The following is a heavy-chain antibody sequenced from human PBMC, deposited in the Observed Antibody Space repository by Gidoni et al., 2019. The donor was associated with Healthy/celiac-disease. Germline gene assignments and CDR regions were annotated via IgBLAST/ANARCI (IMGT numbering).Heavy chain of an antibody. CDR1: GGSFSGYY. CDR2: INNSGST. Sequence: QVQLQQWAAGLLKPSETLSLPCAVYGGSFSGYYWSWIRQPPGKGLEWSGEINNSGSTNDNPSLKSRVTISVDTAKNQFSLKRSSVTAADTAVYYCARGRRGYYGMDVWGQGTTVTVSS. V-gene: IGHV4-34*01. CDR3: ARGRRGYYGMDV. J-gene: IGHJ6*02.